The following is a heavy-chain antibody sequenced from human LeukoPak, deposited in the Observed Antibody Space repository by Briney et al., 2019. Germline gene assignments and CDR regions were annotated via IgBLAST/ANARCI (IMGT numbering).Heavy chain of an antibody. Sequence: GASVKVSCKASGGTFSSYAISWVRQAPGQGLEWMGWINPNSGGTNYAQKFQGRVTMTRDTSISTAYMELSRLRSDDTAVYYCARESIRNTWIQLWTYQDYWGQGTLVTVSS. J-gene: IGHJ4*02. CDR3: ARESIRNTWIQLWTYQDY. D-gene: IGHD5-18*01. V-gene: IGHV1-2*02. CDR2: INPNSGGT. CDR1: GGTFSSYA.